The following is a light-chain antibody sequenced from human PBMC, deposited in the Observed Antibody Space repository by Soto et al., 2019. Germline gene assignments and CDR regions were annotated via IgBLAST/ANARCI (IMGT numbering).Light chain of an antibody. V-gene: IGLV2-11*01. CDR3: SAYAGNYVYV. CDR1: SSDVGRHNN. CDR2: DVS. Sequence: QSALTQPRPVYGSPGQSVTISCPGTSSDVGRHNNVSWYQRHAGKGPKLIIYDVSARPSGVPDRFSASKSANTASLTISGLQAEDEADYYCSAYAGNYVYVFGSGTKLTVL. J-gene: IGLJ1*01.